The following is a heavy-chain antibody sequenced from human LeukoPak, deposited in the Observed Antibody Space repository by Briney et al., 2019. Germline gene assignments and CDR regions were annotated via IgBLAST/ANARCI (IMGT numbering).Heavy chain of an antibody. CDR2: INPSGGST. J-gene: IGHJ4*02. D-gene: IGHD3-16*01. CDR3: ARAPVSGRVYFDY. V-gene: IGHV1-46*01. Sequence: ASVKVSCKASGYTFTGYYMHWVRPAPGQGLEWMGIINPSGGSTSYAQKFQGRVTMTRDTSTSTVYMELSSLRSEDTAVYYCARAPVSGRVYFDYWGQGTLVTVSS. CDR1: GYTFTGYY.